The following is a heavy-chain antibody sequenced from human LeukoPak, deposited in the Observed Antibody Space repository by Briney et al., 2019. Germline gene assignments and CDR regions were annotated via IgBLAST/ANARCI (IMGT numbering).Heavy chain of an antibody. V-gene: IGHV5-51*01. D-gene: IGHD5-12*01. CDR1: GYTFSNFW. Sequence: GESLKISCKVSGYTFSNFWIGWVRQRPGKGLECMGFIYPDDSDTAYSPSFQGQVSISADKSIRTAFLQWSGLKASDSAIYYCARGRGGYTGYENLDYWGQGTLVTVFS. CDR3: ARGRGGYTGYENLDY. J-gene: IGHJ4*02. CDR2: IYPDDSDT.